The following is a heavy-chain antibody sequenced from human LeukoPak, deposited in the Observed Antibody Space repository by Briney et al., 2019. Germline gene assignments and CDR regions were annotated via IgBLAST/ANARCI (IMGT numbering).Heavy chain of an antibody. V-gene: IGHV3-23*01. D-gene: IGHD3-10*01. CDR1: GFTFSSYA. CDR2: ITGSGGGT. CDR3: AKGGYGSGSYYNALDY. J-gene: IGHJ4*02. Sequence: PGGSLRLSCAASGFTFSSYAMSWVRQAPGKGLEWVSGITGSGGGTYYADSVKGWFTISRDNSKNTLYLQMNSLRAEDTAVYYCAKGGYGSGSYYNALDYWGQGTLVTVSS.